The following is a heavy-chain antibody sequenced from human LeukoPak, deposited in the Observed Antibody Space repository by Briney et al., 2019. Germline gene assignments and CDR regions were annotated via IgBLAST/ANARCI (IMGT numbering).Heavy chain of an antibody. Sequence: SETLSLTCAVSGVSISSNLWWTWVRQPPGKGLEWIAEIRHSGSINYNPSLKSRVTISVDKAENQFSLNLNSVTAADTAVYYCARGGDRSFDYWGQGTLVTVSS. CDR3: ARGGDRSFDY. CDR1: GVSISSNLW. J-gene: IGHJ4*02. CDR2: IRHSGSI. V-gene: IGHV4-4*02. D-gene: IGHD3-10*01.